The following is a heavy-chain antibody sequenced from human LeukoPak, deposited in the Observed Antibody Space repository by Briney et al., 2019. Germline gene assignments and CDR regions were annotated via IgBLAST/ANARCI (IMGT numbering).Heavy chain of an antibody. CDR2: IYYSGST. CDR3: ARVYYDFWSGYPYYFDY. Sequence: GSLRLSCAASGFSFSSHGMSWVRQPPGKGLEWIGYIYYSGSTNYNPSLKSRVTISVDTSKNQFSLKLSSVTAADTAVYYCARVYYDFWSGYPYYFDYWGQGTLVTVSS. J-gene: IGHJ4*02. D-gene: IGHD3-3*01. V-gene: IGHV4-59*11. CDR1: GFSFSSHG.